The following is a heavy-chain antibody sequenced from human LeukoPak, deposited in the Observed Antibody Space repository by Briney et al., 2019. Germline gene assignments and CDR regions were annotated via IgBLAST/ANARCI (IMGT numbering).Heavy chain of an antibody. J-gene: IGHJ1*01. CDR2: IIPILGIA. V-gene: IGHV1-69*02. Sequence: SVKVSCKASGGTFSSYTISWVRQAPGQGLEWMGRIIPILGIANYGQKFQGRVTITADKSTSTAYMELSSLRSEDTAVDYCASAIVVVPAAILFQHWGQGTLVTVSS. CDR1: GGTFSSYT. CDR3: ASAIVVVPAAILFQH. D-gene: IGHD2-2*02.